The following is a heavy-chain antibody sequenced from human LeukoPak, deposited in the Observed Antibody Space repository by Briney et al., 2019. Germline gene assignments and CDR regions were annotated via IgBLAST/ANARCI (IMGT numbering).Heavy chain of an antibody. V-gene: IGHV3-20*04. CDR2: INWNGGST. D-gene: IGHD2-2*01. CDR1: GFTFDDYG. CDR3: ARTGCSSTSCRYYYYYMDV. J-gene: IGHJ6*03. Sequence: GGSLRLSCAASGFTFDDYGMSWVRHAQGKGLEWVSGINWNGGSTGYADSVKGRFTISRDNAKNSLYLQMNSLRAEDTALYYCARTGCSSTSCRYYYYYMDVWGKGTTVTVSS.